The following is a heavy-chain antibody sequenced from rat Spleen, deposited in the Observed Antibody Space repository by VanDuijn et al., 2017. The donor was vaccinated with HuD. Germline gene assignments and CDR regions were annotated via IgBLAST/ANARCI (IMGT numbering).Heavy chain of an antibody. CDR2: ISCDGSST. Sequence: EVQLVESGGGLVQPGRSLKLSCAASGFTFSDYNMAWVRQAPKKGLEWVATISCDGSSTYYRDSVRGRFTISRDNTKSTLYLQMDSLRSEDTASYYCTRAGFLRDWYFDFWGPRTMVTVSS. CDR3: TRAGFLRDWYFDF. D-gene: IGHD2-2*01. CDR1: GFTFSDYN. V-gene: IGHV5-7*01. J-gene: IGHJ1*01.